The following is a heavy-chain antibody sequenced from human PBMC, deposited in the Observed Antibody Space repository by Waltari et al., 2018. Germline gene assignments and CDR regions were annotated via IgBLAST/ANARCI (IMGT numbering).Heavy chain of an antibody. D-gene: IGHD3-16*01. CDR2: VSHGGSP. CDR3: ARSTVNDSYFDS. Sequence: VPLPASGPGVVPPSAPLSLPCGVSASSLRAGYSWGWIRQPPGKGLEWRGTVSHGGSPYYIPSLKNRLTISVDTTKNQFSLRLSSVTAADTAVYYCARSTVNDSYFDSWGQGTLVTVSS. V-gene: IGHV4-38-2*01. CDR1: ASSLRAGYS. J-gene: IGHJ4*02.